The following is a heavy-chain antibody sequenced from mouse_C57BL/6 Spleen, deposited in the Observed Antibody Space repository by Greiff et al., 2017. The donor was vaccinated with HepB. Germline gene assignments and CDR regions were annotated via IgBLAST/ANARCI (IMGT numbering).Heavy chain of an antibody. CDR2: ISSGGSYT. V-gene: IGHV5-6*01. CDR3: ARHTTTVVGGTDWYFDV. CDR1: GFTFSSYG. J-gene: IGHJ1*03. D-gene: IGHD1-1*01. Sequence: EVMLVESGGDLVKPGGSLKLSCAASGFTFSSYGMSWVRQTPDKRLEWVATISSGGSYTYYPDSVKGRFTISRDNAKNTLYLQMSSLKSEDTAMYYCARHTTTVVGGTDWYFDVWGTGTTVTVSS.